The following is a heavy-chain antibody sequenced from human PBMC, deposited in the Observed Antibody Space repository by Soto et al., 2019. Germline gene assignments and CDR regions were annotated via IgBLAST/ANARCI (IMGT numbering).Heavy chain of an antibody. D-gene: IGHD2-2*01. Sequence: GASVKVSCKASGYTFTSYYMHWVRQAPGQGLEWMGIINPSGGSTSYAQKFQGRVTMTRDTSTSTVYMELSSLRSEDTAVYYCAREVVSGERSYYYYGMDVWGQGTTVTVSS. CDR1: GYTFTSYY. CDR2: INPSGGST. J-gene: IGHJ6*02. V-gene: IGHV1-46*01. CDR3: AREVVSGERSYYYYGMDV.